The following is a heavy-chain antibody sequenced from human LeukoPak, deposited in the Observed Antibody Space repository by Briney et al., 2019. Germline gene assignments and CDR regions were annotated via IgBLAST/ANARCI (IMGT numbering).Heavy chain of an antibody. CDR3: AKDQGGGYHFHYFDY. CDR1: GFTFSSYA. D-gene: IGHD3-22*01. CDR2: MTSGGST. J-gene: IGHJ4*02. Sequence: QSGGSLRLSCAASGFTFSSYAMGWVRQAPGKGLAWVSAMTSGGSTYYADSVKGRFTISRDNSKNTLYLQMNSLRAEDTAVYYCAKDQGGGYHFHYFDYWGQGTLVTVSS. V-gene: IGHV3-23*01.